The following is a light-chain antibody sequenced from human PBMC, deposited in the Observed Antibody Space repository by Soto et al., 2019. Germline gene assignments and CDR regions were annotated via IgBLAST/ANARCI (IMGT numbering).Light chain of an antibody. Sequence: EIVLTQSPGTLSLSPGERATLSCRASQSVCSDFLAWYQQKPGQAPRLLIYGASSRATGIPDSFSGSGSGTDFTLTISRLEPEDFAVYYCQQYGSSPWTFGQGTKVEIK. CDR3: QQYGSSPWT. V-gene: IGKV3-20*01. CDR2: GAS. CDR1: QSVCSDF. J-gene: IGKJ1*01.